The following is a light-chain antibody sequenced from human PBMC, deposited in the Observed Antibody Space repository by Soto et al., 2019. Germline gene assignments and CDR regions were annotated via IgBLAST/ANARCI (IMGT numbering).Light chain of an antibody. CDR3: HLYGASPKT. Sequence: EIVLTQSPGTLSLSPGERATLSCRASQTVSTNYLAWYQQKPGQAPRILIFDASTRATGIPDRFTGSGSGTDFTITISRLEPEESAVYYCHLYGASPKTFGQGTKVEIK. V-gene: IGKV3-20*01. CDR2: DAS. CDR1: QTVSTNY. J-gene: IGKJ1*01.